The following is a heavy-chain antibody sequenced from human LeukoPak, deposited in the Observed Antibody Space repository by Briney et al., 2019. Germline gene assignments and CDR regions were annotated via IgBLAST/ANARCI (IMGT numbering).Heavy chain of an antibody. D-gene: IGHD6-13*01. J-gene: IGHJ4*02. CDR2: ISWNSGSI. CDR1: GFTFDDYA. Sequence: GGSPRLSCAASGFTFDDYAMHWVRQAPGKGLEWVSGISWNSGSIGYADSVKGRFTISRDNAKNSLYLQMNSLRAEDTALYYCAKGDYIAAAGTDYWGQGTLVTVSS. V-gene: IGHV3-9*01. CDR3: AKGDYIAAAGTDY.